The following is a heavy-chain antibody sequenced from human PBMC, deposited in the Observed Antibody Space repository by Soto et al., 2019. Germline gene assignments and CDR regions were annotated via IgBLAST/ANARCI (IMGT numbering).Heavy chain of an antibody. Sequence: GGSLRLSCAASGFTFSSYGMHWVRQAPGKGLEWVAVISYDGSNKYYADSVKGRFTISRDNSKNTLYLQMNSLRAEDTAVYYCAKDLSRSSSWYDYYGMDVWGQGTTVTVSS. D-gene: IGHD6-13*01. CDR3: AKDLSRSSSWYDYYGMDV. J-gene: IGHJ6*02. V-gene: IGHV3-30*18. CDR2: ISYDGSNK. CDR1: GFTFSSYG.